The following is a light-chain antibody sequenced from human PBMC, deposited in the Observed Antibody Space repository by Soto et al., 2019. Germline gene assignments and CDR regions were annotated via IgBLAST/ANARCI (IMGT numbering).Light chain of an antibody. CDR2: GAS. V-gene: IGKV3D-15*01. J-gene: IGKJ1*01. CDR3: QQYNNWPPWT. CDR1: QSVSSN. Sequence: EIVMTQSPATLSVSPGERATLSCRASQSVSSNLAGYQQKPGQAPRLLIYGASTRAAGIPARFSGSGSGTEFTLTISSLQSEDFAVYYCQQYNNWPPWTFGQGTKVEMK.